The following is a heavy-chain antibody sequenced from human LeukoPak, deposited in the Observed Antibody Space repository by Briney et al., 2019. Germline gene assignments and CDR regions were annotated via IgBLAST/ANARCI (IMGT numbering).Heavy chain of an antibody. CDR2: IYTSGST. CDR1: GGSISSYY. Sequence: SETLSLTCTVSGGSISSYYWSWIRQPPGKGLEWIGYIYTSGSTNYNPSLKSRVTISVDTSKNQFSLKLSSVTAADTAVHYCARNKINWFDPWGQGTLVTVSS. V-gene: IGHV4-4*09. J-gene: IGHJ5*02. CDR3: ARNKINWFDP.